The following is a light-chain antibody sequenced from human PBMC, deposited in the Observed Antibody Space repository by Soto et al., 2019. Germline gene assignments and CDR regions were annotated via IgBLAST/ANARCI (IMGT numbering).Light chain of an antibody. CDR1: QSVSRY. Sequence: EIVLTQSPATLSLSPGERATLSCRASQSVSRYLAWYQQKPGQAPRLLIYDASNRATGIPDRFSGSGSGTDLTLTISRLEPEDFAVYYCQQYGSSITFGQGTRLEI. CDR3: QQYGSSIT. V-gene: IGKV3-20*01. CDR2: DAS. J-gene: IGKJ5*01.